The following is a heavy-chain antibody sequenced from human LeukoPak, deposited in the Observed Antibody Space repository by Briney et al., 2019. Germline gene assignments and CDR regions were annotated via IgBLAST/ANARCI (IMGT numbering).Heavy chain of an antibody. CDR1: GFTFSTYG. D-gene: IGHD4-17*01. J-gene: IGHJ4*02. V-gene: IGHV3-33*01. Sequence: YPGRSLRLSCAASGFTFSTYGMHWVRQAPGKGLEWVAVTWYDGGSKYYADSVKGRFTISRDNSKNTLYLQMNSLRAEDTAVYYCARERNGDYTLLYWGQGSLVTVSS. CDR2: TWYDGGSK. CDR3: ARERNGDYTLLY.